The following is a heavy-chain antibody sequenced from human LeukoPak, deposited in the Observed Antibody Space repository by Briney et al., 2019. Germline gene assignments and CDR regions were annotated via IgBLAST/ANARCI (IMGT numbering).Heavy chain of an antibody. J-gene: IGHJ6*02. CDR2: VHVTRGT. CDR3: ARDRVVGEVSNKYGVDV. V-gene: IGHV4-39*07. D-gene: IGHD3-10*01. CDR1: GGSISSSSYY. Sequence: KPSETLSLTCTVSGGSISSSSYYWGWIRQPPGKGLEWIGRVHVTRGTNYNPSLKSRVTMSVDTSKSQFSLGLSSVTAADMAVYYCARDRVVGEVSNKYGVDVWGQGTIVTVSS.